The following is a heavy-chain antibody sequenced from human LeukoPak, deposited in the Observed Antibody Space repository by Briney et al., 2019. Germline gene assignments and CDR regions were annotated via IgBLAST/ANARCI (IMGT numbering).Heavy chain of an antibody. Sequence: PSETLSLTCSVSGYSISSGYYWGWIRQPPGRGLEWIGSIYYTGGTLYNPSLKSRVSMSVDTSTNQFSLKLTSVTAADTAVYYCAREITETTPWFDSWGQGTLVTVSS. D-gene: IGHD1-7*01. V-gene: IGHV4-38-2*02. J-gene: IGHJ5*01. CDR1: GYSISSGYY. CDR2: IYYTGGT. CDR3: AREITETTPWFDS.